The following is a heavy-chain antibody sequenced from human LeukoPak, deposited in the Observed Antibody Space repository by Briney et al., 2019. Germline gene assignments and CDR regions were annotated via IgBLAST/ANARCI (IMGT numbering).Heavy chain of an antibody. D-gene: IGHD2-2*01. CDR3: AKDLGYCSSTTCYFDY. Sequence: PGGSLRLSCAASGFTFSSYWMHWVRQAPGKGLVWVSRINSDGTTTSYADSVKGRFSISRDNAKNTLYLQMNSLRAEDTAVYNCAKDLGYCSSTTCYFDYWGQGTLVTVSS. J-gene: IGHJ4*02. V-gene: IGHV3-74*01. CDR2: INSDGTTT. CDR1: GFTFSSYW.